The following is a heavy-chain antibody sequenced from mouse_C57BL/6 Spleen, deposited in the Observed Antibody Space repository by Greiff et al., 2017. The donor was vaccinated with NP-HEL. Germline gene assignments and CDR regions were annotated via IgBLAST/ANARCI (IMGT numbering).Heavy chain of an antibody. J-gene: IGHJ2*01. V-gene: IGHV10-3*01. Sequence: EVKLLESGGGLVQPKGSLKLSCAASGFTFNTYAMHWVRQAPGKGLEWVARLRSKSSNYATYYADSVKDRFTISRDDSQSMLYLQMNNLKTEDTAMYYCVRYGNYGVFDYWGQGTTLTVSS. CDR2: LRSKSSNYAT. D-gene: IGHD2-1*01. CDR1: GFTFNTYA. CDR3: VRYGNYGVFDY.